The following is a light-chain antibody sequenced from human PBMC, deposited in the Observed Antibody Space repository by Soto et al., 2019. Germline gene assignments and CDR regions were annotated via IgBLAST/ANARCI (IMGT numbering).Light chain of an antibody. CDR3: QHRHSYPVT. V-gene: IGKV1-9*01. CDR2: TAS. CDR1: QDINSY. J-gene: IGKJ4*01. Sequence: DIQLTQSPSFLSASVGDRVTITCRASQDINSYLAWYQQKAGKAPKLLIHTASTLQSGVPSRFSGSVSGTEFTLTISSLQPEDVATYYCQHRHSYPVTFGGGTKVDIK.